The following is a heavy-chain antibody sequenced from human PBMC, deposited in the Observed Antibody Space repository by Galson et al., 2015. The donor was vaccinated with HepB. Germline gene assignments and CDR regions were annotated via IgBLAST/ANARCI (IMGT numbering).Heavy chain of an antibody. V-gene: IGHV1-8*01. CDR2: MNPNTGAT. CDR1: GYTFTNYD. Sequence: SVKVSCKASGYTFTNYDLNWVRQATGQGLEWMGWMNPNTGATGYAQKFQGRVTMTRTASITTAYMELSSLTSEDTAVYYCARDTGYRHFDYWGQGTLVTVSS. D-gene: IGHD1-1*01. J-gene: IGHJ4*02. CDR3: ARDTGYRHFDY.